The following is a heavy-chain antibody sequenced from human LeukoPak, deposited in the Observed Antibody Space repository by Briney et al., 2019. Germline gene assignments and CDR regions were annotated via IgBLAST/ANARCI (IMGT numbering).Heavy chain of an antibody. Sequence: GGSLRLSCAASGFTFSSYAVHWVRQAPGKGLECVSAISSNGGSKYYANSVKGRFTISRDNSKNTLYLQMGSLRAEDMAVYYCARSHGVLRFLEWLSPPMDVWGKGTTVTVSS. CDR2: ISSNGGSK. V-gene: IGHV3-64*01. CDR1: GFTFSSYA. CDR3: ARSHGVLRFLEWLSPPMDV. J-gene: IGHJ6*03. D-gene: IGHD3-3*01.